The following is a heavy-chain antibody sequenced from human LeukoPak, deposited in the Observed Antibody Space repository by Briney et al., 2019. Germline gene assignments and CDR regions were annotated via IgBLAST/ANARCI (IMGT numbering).Heavy chain of an antibody. Sequence: SETLSLTCTVSGGSISSGNYHWTWIRQPAGKGLEWIGRIYTRGNPNYNPSLKSRVTISVDTSKNQFSLKLSSVTAADTAVYYCAREKDYYDNSGYYYPYYMDVWGKGTTVTISS. CDR3: AREKDYYDNSGYYYPYYMDV. CDR2: IYTRGNP. CDR1: GGSISSGNYH. V-gene: IGHV4-61*02. J-gene: IGHJ6*03. D-gene: IGHD3-22*01.